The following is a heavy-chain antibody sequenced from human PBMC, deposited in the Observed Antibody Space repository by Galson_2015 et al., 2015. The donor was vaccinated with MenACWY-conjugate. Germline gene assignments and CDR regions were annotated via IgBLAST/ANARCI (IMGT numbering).Heavy chain of an antibody. Sequence: SLRLSCAASGFTFINSAMRWVRQAPGKGLEWVSGISGNGVAKYYADSVKGRFTISRDNSKNTLYLQMSSLRADDTAIYYCFTKNSRTGFWGQGVLFSASS. CDR2: ISGNGVAK. J-gene: IGHJ4*02. V-gene: IGHV3-23*01. CDR3: FTKNSRTGF. D-gene: IGHD3/OR15-3a*01. CDR1: GFTFINSA.